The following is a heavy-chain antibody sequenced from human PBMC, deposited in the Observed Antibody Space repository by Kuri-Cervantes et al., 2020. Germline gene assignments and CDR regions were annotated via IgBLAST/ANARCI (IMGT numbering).Heavy chain of an antibody. Sequence: GESLKISCAASGFTFSSYWMSWVRQAPGKGLEWVANIKQDGSEKYYVDSVKGRFTISRDNAKNSLYLQMNSLRAEDTAVYYCARDPATYCGGDCYSFGAFDIWGQGTMVTVSS. CDR2: IKQDGSEK. D-gene: IGHD2-21*02. CDR1: GFTFSSYW. J-gene: IGHJ3*02. V-gene: IGHV3-7*01. CDR3: ARDPATYCGGDCYSFGAFDI.